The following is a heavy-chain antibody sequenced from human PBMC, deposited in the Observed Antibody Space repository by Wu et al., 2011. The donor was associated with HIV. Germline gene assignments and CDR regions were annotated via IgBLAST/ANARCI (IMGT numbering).Heavy chain of an antibody. J-gene: IGHJ4*02. CDR2: VDPDDGET. V-gene: IGHV1-69-2*01. CDR1: GYTFSEYY. Sequence: EAQLAQSGAEVKRPGTTVKISCNISGYTFSEYYIHWLQQAPGKGLEWVGLVDPDDGETKYSQRFLGRVTMTADTSTDTAFMELSNLRSDDTAVYYCAREAVVRGVKGPLYYFDYWGQGTLVTVSS. CDR3: AREAVVRGVKGPLYYFDY. D-gene: IGHD3-10*01.